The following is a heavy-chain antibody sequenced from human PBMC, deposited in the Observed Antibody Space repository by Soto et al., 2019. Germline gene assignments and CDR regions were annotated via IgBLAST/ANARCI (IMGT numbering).Heavy chain of an antibody. Sequence: EVQLVESGGGLVQPGRSLRLSCVASGFTFYNHGMHWVRQAPGRGLEWVSGITWSSDSMGYADSVKGRFTISRDNAKNSLYLQMNSLRPEDTDLYYCAKEDSGFSGYMDGGGEGTTVTVSS. CDR2: ITWSSDSM. V-gene: IGHV3-9*01. CDR3: AKEDSGFSGYMDG. J-gene: IGHJ6*03. CDR1: GFTFYNHG. D-gene: IGHD3-10*01.